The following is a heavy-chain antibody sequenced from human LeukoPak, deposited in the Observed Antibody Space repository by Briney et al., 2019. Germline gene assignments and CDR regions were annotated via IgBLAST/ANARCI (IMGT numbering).Heavy chain of an antibody. CDR3: AREGPIQLWTGYYYYMDV. CDR2: INPSGGST. CDR1: GYTFTSYD. D-gene: IGHD5-18*01. V-gene: IGHV1-46*01. J-gene: IGHJ6*03. Sequence: ASVKVSCKASGYTFTSYDINWVRQAPGQGLEWMGIINPSGGSTSYAQKFQGRVTMTRDTSTSTVYMELSSLRSEDTAVYYCAREGPIQLWTGYYYYMDVWGKGTTVTISS.